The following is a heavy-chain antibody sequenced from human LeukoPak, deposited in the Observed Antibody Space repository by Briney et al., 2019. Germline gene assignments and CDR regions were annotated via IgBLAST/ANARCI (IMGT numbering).Heavy chain of an antibody. D-gene: IGHD6-6*01. Sequence: SETLSLTCTVSGGSISSSSYYWGWIRPPPGKGLEWIGSIYYSGSTYYNPSLKSRVTISVDTSKNQFSLKLSSVTAADTAVYYCAREPVRSSVDYWGQGTLVTVSS. J-gene: IGHJ4*02. CDR1: GGSISSSSYY. CDR2: IYYSGST. V-gene: IGHV4-39*07. CDR3: AREPVRSSVDY.